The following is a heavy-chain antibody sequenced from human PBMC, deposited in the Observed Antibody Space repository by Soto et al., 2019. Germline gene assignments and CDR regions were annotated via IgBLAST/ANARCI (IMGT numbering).Heavy chain of an antibody. CDR2: INPNSGGT. CDR1: GYTFTGYY. J-gene: IGHJ6*02. Sequence: ASVKVSCKASGYTFTGYYMHWVRQAPGQGLEWMGWINPNSGGTNYAQKFQGWVTMTRDTSISAAYMELSRLRSDDTAVYYCARDLIAAAGFLDYYYYYGMDVWGQGTTVTVSS. CDR3: ARDLIAAAGFLDYYYYYGMDV. D-gene: IGHD6-13*01. V-gene: IGHV1-2*04.